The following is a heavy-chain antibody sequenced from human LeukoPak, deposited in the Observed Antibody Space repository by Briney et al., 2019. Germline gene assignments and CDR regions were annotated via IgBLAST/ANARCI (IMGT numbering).Heavy chain of an antibody. CDR2: INPNSGGT. CDR3: ARDPPGIAAHVFDP. V-gene: IGHV1-2*02. D-gene: IGHD6-6*01. J-gene: IGHJ5*02. CDR1: GGTFSSYA. Sequence: ASVKVSCKASGGTFSSYAISWVRQAPGQGLEWMGWINPNSGGTNYAQKFQGRVTMTRDTSISTAYMELSRLRSDDTAVYYCARDPPGIAAHVFDPWGQGTLVTVSS.